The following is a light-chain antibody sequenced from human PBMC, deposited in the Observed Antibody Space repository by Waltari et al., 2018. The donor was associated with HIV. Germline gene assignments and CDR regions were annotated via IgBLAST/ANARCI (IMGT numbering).Light chain of an antibody. CDR1: SSNIGSNY. CDR3: AAWGNSLSLL. Sequence: QSVLTHPPSASGTPGQRVPIPCSGSSSNIGSNYVYWYQQLPGTAPKLLLYRNNQRPSGVPDRFSGSKSGISASLAISGLRSEDEADYYCAAWGNSLSLLFGGGTKLTVL. CDR2: RNN. J-gene: IGLJ2*01. V-gene: IGLV1-47*01.